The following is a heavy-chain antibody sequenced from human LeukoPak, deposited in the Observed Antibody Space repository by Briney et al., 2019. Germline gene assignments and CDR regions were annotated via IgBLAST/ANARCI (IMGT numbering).Heavy chain of an antibody. D-gene: IGHD6-6*01. CDR3: AREPTSSSSPWFDP. CDR2: ISYDGSNK. Sequence: SLRLSCAASGFTFSSYAMHWVRQAPGKGLEWVAVISYDGSNKYYADSVKGRFTISRDNSKNTLYLQMNSLRAEDTAVYYCAREPTSSSSPWFDPWGQGTLVTVSS. J-gene: IGHJ5*02. V-gene: IGHV3-30-3*01. CDR1: GFTFSSYA.